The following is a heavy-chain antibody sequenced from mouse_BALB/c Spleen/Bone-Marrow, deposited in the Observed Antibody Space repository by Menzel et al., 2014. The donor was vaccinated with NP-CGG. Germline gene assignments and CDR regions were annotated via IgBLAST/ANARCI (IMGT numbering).Heavy chain of an antibody. CDR3: ARAGHYYAMDY. Sequence: DVKLVESGGGLVQPGGSLILSCATSGFTFTDYYMSWVRQPPGKALEWLGFIRNKPNGYTTEYSASVKGRFTISRDNSQSTLYLQMNTLRAEDSATYYCARAGHYYAMDYWGQGTSVTVSS. CDR2: IRNKPNGYTT. CDR1: GFTFTDYY. J-gene: IGHJ4*01. V-gene: IGHV7-3*02.